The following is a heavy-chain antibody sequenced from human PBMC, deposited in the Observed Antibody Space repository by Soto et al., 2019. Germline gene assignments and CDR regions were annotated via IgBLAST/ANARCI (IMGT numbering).Heavy chain of an antibody. Sequence: QVQLVQSGAEVKKPGSSVKVSCKASGGTFSSYAISWVRQAPGQGLEWMGGIIPIFGTANYAQKFQGRVTITADESTSSAYMELSSLRSEDTAVYYCASVTHMRRYYYDSSGYSNWFDPWGQGTLVTVSS. CDR3: ASVTHMRRYYYDSSGYSNWFDP. J-gene: IGHJ5*02. D-gene: IGHD3-22*01. V-gene: IGHV1-69*01. CDR1: GGTFSSYA. CDR2: IIPIFGTA.